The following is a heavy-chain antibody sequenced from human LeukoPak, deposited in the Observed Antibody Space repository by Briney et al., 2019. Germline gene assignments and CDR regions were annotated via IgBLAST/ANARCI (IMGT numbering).Heavy chain of an antibody. D-gene: IGHD3-22*01. Sequence: PGGSLRLSCAASGFTFSSYAMHWVRQAPGKGLEWVAVISYDGSNKYYADSVKGRFTISRDNSKNTLYLQMSSLRAEDTAVYYCARAPPGGTMIVVVNPDYWGQGTLVTVSS. V-gene: IGHV3-30-3*01. CDR3: ARAPPGGTMIVVVNPDY. CDR2: ISYDGSNK. CDR1: GFTFSSYA. J-gene: IGHJ4*02.